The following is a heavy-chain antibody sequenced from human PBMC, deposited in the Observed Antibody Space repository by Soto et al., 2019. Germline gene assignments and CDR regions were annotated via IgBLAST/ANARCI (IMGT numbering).Heavy chain of an antibody. CDR2: ISGSGGST. D-gene: IGHD6-19*01. J-gene: IGHJ5*02. V-gene: IGHV3-23*01. CDR1: GFTFSSYA. CDR3: AKDRGYSSGWYAWFDP. Sequence: EVQLLESGGGLVQPGGSLRLSCAASGFTFSSYAMSWVRQAPGKGLEWVSAISGSGGSTYYADSVKGRFTISRDNSKKTLYRQMNSVRAEDTGVYYSAKDRGYSSGWYAWFDPWGQGTLVTVSS.